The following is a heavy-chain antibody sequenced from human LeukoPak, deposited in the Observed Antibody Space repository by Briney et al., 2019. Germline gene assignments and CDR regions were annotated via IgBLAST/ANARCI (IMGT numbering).Heavy chain of an antibody. D-gene: IGHD1-26*01. Sequence: SETLSLTCTVSGGSISSSSYYWGWIRQPPGKGLEWIGYIYYSGSTYYNPSLKSRVTISVDTSKNQFSLKLSSVTAADTAVYYCARVTQGWSTSYNWFDPWGQGTLVTVSS. V-gene: IGHV4-30-4*08. J-gene: IGHJ5*02. CDR3: ARVTQGWSTSYNWFDP. CDR2: IYYSGST. CDR1: GGSISSSSYY.